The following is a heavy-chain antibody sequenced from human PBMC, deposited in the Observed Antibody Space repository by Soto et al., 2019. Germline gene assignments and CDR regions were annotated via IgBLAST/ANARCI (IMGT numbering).Heavy chain of an antibody. Sequence: ASVKVSCKASGYTFTSYDINWVRQATGQGLEWMGWMNPNSGNTGYAQKFQGRVTMTRNTSISTAYMELSSLRSEDTAVYYCARGTVRGYSYGYPIYYYYYGMDVWGQGTTVTVS. J-gene: IGHJ6*02. CDR2: MNPNSGNT. V-gene: IGHV1-8*01. CDR3: ARGTVRGYSYGYPIYYYYYGMDV. CDR1: GYTFTSYD. D-gene: IGHD5-18*01.